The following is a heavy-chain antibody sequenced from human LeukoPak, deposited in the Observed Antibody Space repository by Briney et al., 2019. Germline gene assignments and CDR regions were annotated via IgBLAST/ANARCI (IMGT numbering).Heavy chain of an antibody. D-gene: IGHD1-20*01. V-gene: IGHV4-38-2*01. J-gene: IGHJ4*02. CDR3: VRFITGSIADY. CDR1: GYSISSGYH. CDR2: VYHSGST. Sequence: PSETLSLTCAVPGYSISSGYHWGWIRQPPGKGLEWLGSVYHSGSTFYNPSLRSRVTMSVDTSQNQFSLMLSSVTATDTAVYYCVRFITGSIADYWGQGTLVTVSS.